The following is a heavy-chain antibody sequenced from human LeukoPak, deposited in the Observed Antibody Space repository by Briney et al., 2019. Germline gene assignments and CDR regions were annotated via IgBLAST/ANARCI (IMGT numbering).Heavy chain of an antibody. CDR1: GFTFSNYR. CDR2: ISNSGSYT. Sequence: GGSLRLSCASSGFTFSNYRVNWVRQAPGKGLEWVSYISNSGSYTNYPDSVKGRLTISRDNAKNSLYLQMNSLRDEDTAVYYCARQELYNSGWYVDYWGQGTLVTVSS. V-gene: IGHV3-21*05. J-gene: IGHJ4*02. D-gene: IGHD6-19*01. CDR3: ARQELYNSGWYVDY.